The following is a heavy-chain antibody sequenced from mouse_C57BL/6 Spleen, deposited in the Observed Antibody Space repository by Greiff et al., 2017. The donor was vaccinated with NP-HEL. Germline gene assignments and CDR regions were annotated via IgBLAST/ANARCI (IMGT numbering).Heavy chain of an antibody. Sequence: EVQLQQSGPELVKPGASVKISCKASGYSFTGYYMNWVKQSPEKSLEWIGEINPSTGGTTYNQKFKAKATLTVDKSSSTAYMQLKSLTSEDSAVYYCARNYGSFYAMDYWGQGTSVTVSS. CDR1: GYSFTGYY. V-gene: IGHV1-42*01. CDR3: ARNYGSFYAMDY. CDR2: INPSTGGT. D-gene: IGHD1-1*01. J-gene: IGHJ4*01.